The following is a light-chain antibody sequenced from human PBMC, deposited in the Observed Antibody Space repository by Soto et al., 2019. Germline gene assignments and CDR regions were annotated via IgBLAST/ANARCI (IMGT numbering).Light chain of an antibody. Sequence: DIQMTQSPSSLSASAGDRVTITCRASQTIRNYINWYQQKPGKAPKLLIFGASSLQRGVPSRFSGSGSGTDFTLTISSLQPEDFATYYCQQSYNSPQTFGRGTKVDIK. V-gene: IGKV1-39*01. CDR2: GAS. CDR3: QQSYNSPQT. J-gene: IGKJ1*01. CDR1: QTIRNY.